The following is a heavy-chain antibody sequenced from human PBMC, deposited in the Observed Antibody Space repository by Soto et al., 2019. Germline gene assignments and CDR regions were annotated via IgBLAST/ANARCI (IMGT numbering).Heavy chain of an antibody. J-gene: IGHJ4*02. D-gene: IGHD3-22*01. CDR2: VHPDSGGT. CDR1: WYIFTYHL. V-gene: IGHV1-2*02. Sequence: ASVXVAFKPSWYIFTYHLIHFGLQSHGKGLQWVGWVHPDSGGTNVAQAFQDRVTMTEDKSITTAYMDLARLRPDDTAIFYCARREQGFFHVSGIYFYFENWGQGTPV. CDR3: ARREQGFFHVSGIYFYFEN.